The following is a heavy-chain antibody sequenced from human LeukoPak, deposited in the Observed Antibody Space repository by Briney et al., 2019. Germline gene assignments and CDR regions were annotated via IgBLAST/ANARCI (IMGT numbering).Heavy chain of an antibody. J-gene: IGHJ4*02. Sequence: GGSLRLSCVVSGFDFSGFSMSWVRQAPGKGLEWVSAIRGSGDRTHYADSVKGRFTISRDNSKNTLYLQMNSLRAEDTAVYYCAKDRRLRLGELSLYLDYWGQGTLVTVSS. CDR3: AKDRRLRLGELSLYLDY. CDR1: GFDFSGFS. V-gene: IGHV3-23*01. D-gene: IGHD3-16*02. CDR2: IRGSGDRT.